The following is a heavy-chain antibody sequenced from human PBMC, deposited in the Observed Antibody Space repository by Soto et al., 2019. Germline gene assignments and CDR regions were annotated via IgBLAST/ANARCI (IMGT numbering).Heavy chain of an antibody. D-gene: IGHD3-3*01. J-gene: IGHJ3*02. CDR1: GYTFSSYD. CDR3: ARGASIFGVVIISRPLQVAFDI. V-gene: IGHV1-8*01. Sequence: QVQQVQSGAEVKKPGASVKVSCKASGYTFSSYDSNWVRQASGQGLEWMGWMNANSGNTGYAQKFQGRVTMTRNTSISTAYMELSSLRSEDTAMYYCARGASIFGVVIISRPLQVAFDIWGQGTMVTVSS. CDR2: MNANSGNT.